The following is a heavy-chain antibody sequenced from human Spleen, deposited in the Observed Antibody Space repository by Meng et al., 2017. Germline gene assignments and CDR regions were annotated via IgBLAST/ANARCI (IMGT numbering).Heavy chain of an antibody. J-gene: IGHJ4*02. CDR1: CGSFSYYY. CDR2: INHSGST. V-gene: IGHV4-34*01. CDR3: ARGPTTMAHDFDY. Sequence: QGSPQQLSAGLLHSSDTLSLTCVVRCGSFSYYYWSWIRQPPGKGLEWIGEINHSGSTNYNPSLESRATISVDTSQNNLSLKLSSVTAADSAVYYCARGPTTMAHDFDYWGQGTLVTVSS. D-gene: IGHD4-11*01.